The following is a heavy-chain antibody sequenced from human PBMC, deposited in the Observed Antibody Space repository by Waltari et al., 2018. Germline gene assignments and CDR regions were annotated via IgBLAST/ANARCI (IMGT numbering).Heavy chain of an antibody. J-gene: IGHJ3*02. Sequence: EVQLVESGGGLVQPGESLRLSCAASGFTFSSYWMHWVRQAPGKGLVWVSRINSDGSSTNDADSVKGRFTISRKNAKNTLYLQMNSRSAEDTAVYYCARLIPPQQQLVGEGFDIWGQGTMVTVS. CDR1: GFTFSSYW. V-gene: IGHV3-74*01. CDR3: ARLIPPQQQLVGEGFDI. CDR2: INSDGSST. D-gene: IGHD6-13*01.